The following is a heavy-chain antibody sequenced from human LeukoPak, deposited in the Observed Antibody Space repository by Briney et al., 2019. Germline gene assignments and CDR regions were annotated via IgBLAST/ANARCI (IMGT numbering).Heavy chain of an antibody. CDR1: GFTFSTYG. V-gene: IGHV3-30*18. CDR2: IAYDGSNR. CDR3: AKSLSTLRTYDAFDV. Sequence: GGSLRLSCAASGFTFSTYGMNCVRQAPGKGLEWVAVIAYDGSNRYYADSVKGRFTISRDNSKNTLYLQMNSLRVEDTAAYYCAKSLSTLRTYDAFDVWGRGTLVTVSS. J-gene: IGHJ3*01. D-gene: IGHD1-14*01.